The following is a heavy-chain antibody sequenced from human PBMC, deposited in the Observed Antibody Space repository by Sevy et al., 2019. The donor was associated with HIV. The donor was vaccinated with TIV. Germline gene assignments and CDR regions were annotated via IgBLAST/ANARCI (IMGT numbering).Heavy chain of an antibody. CDR3: ARETPISAYNDF. V-gene: IGHV3-33*01. Sequence: GGSLRLSCAASGFTFNFHGMHWVRQAPGKGLEWVAFIWHDGSNKYMADSVKGRFTISRDNSKNTLFLQMNALRDEDTAVYYCARETPISAYNDFWGQGTLVTVSS. D-gene: IGHD3-16*01. CDR1: GFTFNFHG. CDR2: IWHDGSNK. J-gene: IGHJ4*02.